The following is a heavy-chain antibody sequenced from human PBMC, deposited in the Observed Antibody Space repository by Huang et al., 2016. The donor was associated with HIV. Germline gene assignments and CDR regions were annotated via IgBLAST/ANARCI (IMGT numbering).Heavy chain of an antibody. CDR2: IHYSGST. CDR1: GGSISSYY. Sequence: QVQLQESGPGLVKPSETLSLTCTVSGGSISSYYWSWIRQPPGKGREWIGYIHYSGSTNYHPSLKSRVTTSVDTSKNQFFLKLSSVTAADTAVYYCARGGPYSRDYYYYGMDVWGQGTTVTVSS. D-gene: IGHD6-13*01. J-gene: IGHJ6*02. CDR3: ARGGPYSRDYYYYGMDV. V-gene: IGHV4-59*01.